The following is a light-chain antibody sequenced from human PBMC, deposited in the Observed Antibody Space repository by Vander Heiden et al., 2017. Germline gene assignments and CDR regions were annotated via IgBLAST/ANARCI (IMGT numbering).Light chain of an antibody. V-gene: IGKV3-11*01. CDR2: DAS. CDR3: QQRRNWPLT. CDR1: QSVSSY. Sequence: EIVLTQSPATLSLSPGERATLSCRASQSVSSYLAWYQQTPGQAPRLLIYDASNRATGIPARFSGSGSGTDLTLTISRLESEDFAVYYCQQRRNWPLTFGGGTKVEIK. J-gene: IGKJ4*01.